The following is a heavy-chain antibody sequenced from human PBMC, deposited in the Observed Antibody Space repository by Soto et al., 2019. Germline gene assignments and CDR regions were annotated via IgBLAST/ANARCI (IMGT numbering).Heavy chain of an antibody. D-gene: IGHD3-22*01. CDR1: GGTISSGDYY. CDR3: ARAVYDWSGYYYRAEMAAAYYDD. CDR2: IYYSGST. V-gene: IGHV4-30-4*01. J-gene: IGHJ4*02. Sequence: SETVSLTCTVSGGTISSGDYYWSWIRQPPGKGLEGVGYIYYSGSTYYNPSLKSRVTISVDTSKNQFSLKLSSVTAADTAVYYCARAVYDWSGYYYRAEMAAAYYDDWGKGTLVTVS.